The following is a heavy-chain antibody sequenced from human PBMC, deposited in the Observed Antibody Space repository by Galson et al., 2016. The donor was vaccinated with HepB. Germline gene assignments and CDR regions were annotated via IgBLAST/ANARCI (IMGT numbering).Heavy chain of an antibody. V-gene: IGHV5-51*01. J-gene: IGHJ6*02. Sequence: QSGAEVKKPGGSLKISCKGSGYRFTSYWIGWVRQMPGKGLEWMGIIYPDDSDTRYSPSFQGQVTISADKSISTAYLQWSSLKASDTAMYYCARQIEYCTTSSCDPYGMDVWGQGTTVTVSS. CDR1: GYRFTSYW. D-gene: IGHD2-2*01. CDR2: IYPDDSDT. CDR3: ARQIEYCTTSSCDPYGMDV.